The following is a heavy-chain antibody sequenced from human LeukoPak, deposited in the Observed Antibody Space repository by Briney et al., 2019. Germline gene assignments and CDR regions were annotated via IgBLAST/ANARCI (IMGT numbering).Heavy chain of an antibody. CDR1: GYTFTSYG. J-gene: IGHJ5*02. D-gene: IGHD2-15*01. Sequence: ASVKVSCKASGYTFTSYGISWVRQAPGQGLEWMGWISAYNGNTNYAQKLQGRVTMTTDTSTSTAYMELRSLRSDDTAVYYCARDRRPYIVVVVAATDNWSHPWGQGTLVTVSS. CDR3: ARDRRPYIVVVVAATDNWSHP. CDR2: ISAYNGNT. V-gene: IGHV1-18*01.